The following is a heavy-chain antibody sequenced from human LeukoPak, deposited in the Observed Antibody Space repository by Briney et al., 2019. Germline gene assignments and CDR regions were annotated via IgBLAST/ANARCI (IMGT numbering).Heavy chain of an antibody. Sequence: ASGTLSLTCAVSGGSISSSSYYWGWIRQPPGKGLEWIVSIYYSGSTYYNPPLKSRVTISVDTSKNQFSLKLSSVTAADTAVYYCARGDGSGSYPYFDYWGQGTLVTVSS. CDR1: GGSISSSSYY. J-gene: IGHJ4*02. CDR2: IYYSGST. V-gene: IGHV4-39*01. D-gene: IGHD3-10*01. CDR3: ARGDGSGSYPYFDY.